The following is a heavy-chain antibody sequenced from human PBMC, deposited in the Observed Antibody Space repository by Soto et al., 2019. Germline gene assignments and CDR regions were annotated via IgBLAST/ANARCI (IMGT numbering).Heavy chain of an antibody. J-gene: IGHJ3*02. CDR1: GGSISSGGYY. CDR2: IYYSGST. D-gene: IGHD6-13*01. V-gene: IGHV4-31*03. Sequence: QVQLQESGPGLVKPSQTLSLTCTVSGGSISSGGYYWSWIRQHPGKGLEWIGYIYYSGSTYYNPSLKSRVTISVDTSKNQFSLKLSSVTAADTAMYYCARVEPQQLVLQGAFDIWGQGTMVTVSS. CDR3: ARVEPQQLVLQGAFDI.